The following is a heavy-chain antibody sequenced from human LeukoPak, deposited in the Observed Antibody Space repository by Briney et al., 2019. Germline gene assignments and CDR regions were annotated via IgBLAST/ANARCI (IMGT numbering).Heavy chain of an antibody. V-gene: IGHV3-30*03. D-gene: IGHD6-13*01. Sequence: GRALRLSCAASGFTFSSYVMHWVRQAPGKGREWVAVISYDGSNKYYADSVKGRFTISRDNSKNTLYLQMNSLRAEDTAVYYCARRRSLPYSSSWYGGYFDYWGQGTLVTVSS. J-gene: IGHJ4*02. CDR1: GFTFSSYV. CDR3: ARRRSLPYSSSWYGGYFDY. CDR2: ISYDGSNK.